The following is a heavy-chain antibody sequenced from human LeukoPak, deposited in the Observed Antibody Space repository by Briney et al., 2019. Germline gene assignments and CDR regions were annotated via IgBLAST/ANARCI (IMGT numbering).Heavy chain of an antibody. D-gene: IGHD3-10*01. V-gene: IGHV3-30*18. CDR3: AKDLMDYYGPHWFDP. J-gene: IGHJ5*02. CDR2: ISYDGSNK. CDR1: GFTFSSYG. Sequence: PGRSLRLSCAASGFTFSSYGMHWVRQDPGKGLEWVAVISYDGSNKYYADSVKGRFTISRDNSKNTLYLQMNSLRAEDTAVYYCAKDLMDYYGPHWFDPWGQGTLVTVSS.